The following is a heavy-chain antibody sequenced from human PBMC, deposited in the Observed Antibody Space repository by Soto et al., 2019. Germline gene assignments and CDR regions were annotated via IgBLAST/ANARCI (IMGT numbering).Heavy chain of an antibody. D-gene: IGHD3-3*01. CDR3: ARAHGSGYYRGFDP. CDR1: GYTFTSYY. V-gene: IGHV1-46*01. Sequence: QVQLVQSGAEVKKPGASVKVSCKASGYTFTSYYMHWVRQAPGQGLEWMGIINPSGGSTSYAQKFQRRVTMTRNTSTSTVYMELSSLRSVDTAVYYCARAHGSGYYRGFDPWGQGTLVTVSS. CDR2: INPSGGST. J-gene: IGHJ5*02.